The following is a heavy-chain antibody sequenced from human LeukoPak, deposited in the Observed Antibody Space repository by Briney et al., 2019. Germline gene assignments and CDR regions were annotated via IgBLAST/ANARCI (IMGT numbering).Heavy chain of an antibody. CDR2: IHAGGST. D-gene: IGHD1-26*01. Sequence: SQTLSLTCTVSGGSIRSGSYYWSWIRQPAGKGLEWIGRIHAGGSTNYNPSLKSRVTISADTSKNQFSLKLSSVTAADTAVYYCAREFRKGWDWFDPWGQGTLVTVSS. V-gene: IGHV4-61*02. J-gene: IGHJ5*02. CDR1: GGSIRSGSYY. CDR3: AREFRKGWDWFDP.